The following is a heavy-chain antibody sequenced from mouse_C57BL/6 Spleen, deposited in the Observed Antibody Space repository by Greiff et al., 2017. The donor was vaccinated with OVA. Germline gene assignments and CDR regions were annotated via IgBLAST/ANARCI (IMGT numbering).Heavy chain of an antibody. D-gene: IGHD1-1*01. CDR3: AGFYYYGSSYYFDY. CDR1: GFNIKDYY. V-gene: IGHV14-2*01. Sequence: VQLQQSGAELVKPGASVKLSCTASGFNIKDYYMHWVKQRTEQGLEWIGRIDPEDGETKYAPQFQGKATITADTSSNTAYLQLSSLTSEDTAVYYCAGFYYYGSSYYFDYWGQGTTLTVSS. CDR2: IDPEDGET. J-gene: IGHJ2*01.